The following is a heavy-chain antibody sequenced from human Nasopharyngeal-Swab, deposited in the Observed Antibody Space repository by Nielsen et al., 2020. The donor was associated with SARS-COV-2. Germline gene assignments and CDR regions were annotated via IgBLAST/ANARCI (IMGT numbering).Heavy chain of an antibody. J-gene: IGHJ4*02. D-gene: IGHD6-19*01. CDR2: INSDGSST. Sequence: GESLKISCAASGFTFSSYWMHWVRQAPGKGLVWVSRINSDGSSTSYADSVKGRFTISRDNSKNTLYLQMNSLRAEDTAVYYCAKGGGRMVAVAGYLGYWGQGTLVTVSS. V-gene: IGHV3-74*01. CDR3: AKGGGRMVAVAGYLGY. CDR1: GFTFSSYW.